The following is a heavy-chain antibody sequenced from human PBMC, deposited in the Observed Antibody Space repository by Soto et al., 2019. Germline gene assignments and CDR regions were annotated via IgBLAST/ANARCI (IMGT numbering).Heavy chain of an antibody. D-gene: IGHD6-6*01. J-gene: IGHJ6*02. V-gene: IGHV4-30-4*01. Sequence: SETLSLTCTVSGGSISSGDYYWSWIRQPPGKGLEWIGYIYYSGSTYYNPSLKSRVTISVDTSKNQFSLKLSSVTAADTAVYYCARDEDSSSGPYYYGMDVWGQGTTVTVSS. CDR3: ARDEDSSSGPYYYGMDV. CDR2: IYYSGST. CDR1: GGSISSGDYY.